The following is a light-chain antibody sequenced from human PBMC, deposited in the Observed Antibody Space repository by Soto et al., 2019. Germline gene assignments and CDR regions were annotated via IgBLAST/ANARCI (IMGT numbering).Light chain of an antibody. Sequence: IVMTQSPGTLYLSPGERATLSCRASQSVSSSYLAWYQQKPGQAPRLLIYGASSRATGIPDRFSGSGSGTDFTLTISRLEPEDFAVYYCQQYGSSPPWTFGQGTKVEIK. CDR1: QSVSSSY. CDR2: GAS. CDR3: QQYGSSPPWT. V-gene: IGKV3-20*01. J-gene: IGKJ1*01.